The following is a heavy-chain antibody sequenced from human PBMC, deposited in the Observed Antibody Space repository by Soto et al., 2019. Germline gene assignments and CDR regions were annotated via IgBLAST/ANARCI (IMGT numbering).Heavy chain of an antibody. J-gene: IGHJ4*02. CDR2: IVPIVDTS. CDR1: GGTFSSYA. V-gene: IGHV1-69*12. Sequence: QVRLVQPGAEVRQPASSVKVSCKTSGGTFSSYAISWVRQAPGQGLEWMGGIVPIVDTSTYAQKFQGRVTITADESTSTAYMELSSLRSDDTAIYYCVRVVAIPGYPDNWGQGTLVTVSS. CDR3: VRVVAIPGYPDN. D-gene: IGHD5-12*01.